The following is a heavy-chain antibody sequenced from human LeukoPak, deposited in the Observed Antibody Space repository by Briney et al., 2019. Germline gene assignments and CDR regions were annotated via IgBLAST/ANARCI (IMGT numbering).Heavy chain of an antibody. V-gene: IGHV1-18*01. CDR3: ARDNDSRDPPHFDY. CDR2: INTYNGNT. Sequence: ASVKVSCKASGYIFTSYGISWVRQAPGQGLEWMGWINTYNGNTKYAQKVQGRVTMTTDTSTSTAYMELSSLRSEDTAVYYCARDNDSRDPPHFDYWGQGTLVTVSS. J-gene: IGHJ4*02. D-gene: IGHD3-16*01. CDR1: GYIFTSYG.